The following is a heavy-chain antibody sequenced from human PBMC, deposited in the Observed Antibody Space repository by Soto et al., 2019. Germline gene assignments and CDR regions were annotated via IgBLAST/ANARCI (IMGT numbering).Heavy chain of an antibody. D-gene: IGHD2-15*01. CDR1: GFTFSSYA. J-gene: IGHJ6*02. CDR3: AKDSCSGGSCYGLGAYYYYGMDV. V-gene: IGHV3-23*01. Sequence: PGGSLRLSCAASGFTFSSYAMSWVRQAPGKGLEWVSAISGSGGSTYYADSVKGRFTISRDHSKNTLYLQMNSLRAEDTAVYYCAKDSCSGGSCYGLGAYYYYGMDVWGQGTTVTVSS. CDR2: ISGSGGST.